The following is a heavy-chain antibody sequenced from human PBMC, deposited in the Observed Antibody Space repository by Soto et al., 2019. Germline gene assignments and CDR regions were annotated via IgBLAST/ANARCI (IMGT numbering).Heavy chain of an antibody. D-gene: IGHD1-7*01. J-gene: IGHJ4*02. CDR1: GGIFSSYA. Sequence: SVKVSCKASGGIFSSYAISWVRQAPGQGLEWMGGIIPIFCTANYAQKFQGRVTITADESTSTAYMELSSLRSEDTAVYYCATPRQDWNYGNYWGQGTLVTVSS. CDR2: IIPIFCTA. CDR3: ATPRQDWNYGNY. V-gene: IGHV1-69*13.